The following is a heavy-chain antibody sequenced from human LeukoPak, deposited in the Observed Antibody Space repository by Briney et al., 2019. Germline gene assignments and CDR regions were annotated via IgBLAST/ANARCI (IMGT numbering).Heavy chain of an antibody. Sequence: ASVKVSCKASGYTFTNYGISWVRQAPGQGLEWMGWISAYNGNTKYAQEFQGRVTMTRDTSISTAYMELSRLRSDDTAVYYCARDLTLAREQQLYFLENNWFDPWGQGTLVTVSS. V-gene: IGHV1-18*01. CDR3: ARDLTLAREQQLYFLENNWFDP. CDR2: ISAYNGNT. D-gene: IGHD6-13*01. CDR1: GYTFTNYG. J-gene: IGHJ5*02.